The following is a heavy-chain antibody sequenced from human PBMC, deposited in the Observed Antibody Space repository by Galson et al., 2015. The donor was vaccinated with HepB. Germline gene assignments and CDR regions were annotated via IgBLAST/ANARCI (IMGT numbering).Heavy chain of an antibody. Sequence: PALVKPTQTLTLTRTFSGFSLSTSGVGVGWIRQPPGKALEWLALIYWDDDKRYSPSLKSRLTITKDTSKNQVVLTMTNMDPVDTATYYCAHRGGYGSGSYYDNYFDYWGQGTLVTVSS. CDR1: GFSLSTSGVG. J-gene: IGHJ4*02. V-gene: IGHV2-5*02. D-gene: IGHD3-10*01. CDR2: IYWDDDK. CDR3: AHRGGYGSGSYYDNYFDY.